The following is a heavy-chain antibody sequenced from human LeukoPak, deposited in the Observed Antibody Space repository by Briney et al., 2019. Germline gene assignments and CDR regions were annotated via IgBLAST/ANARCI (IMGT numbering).Heavy chain of an antibody. D-gene: IGHD3-10*01. V-gene: IGHV3-7*05. CDR3: VRDGIRDIPGVITIRYDY. J-gene: IGHJ4*02. CDR1: AFTFSMYW. Sequence: GGSLRLSCSASAFTFSMYWMTWVRQAPGKGLERVATIKEDGSDKYYVDSVRGRFTISRDNAENSLYLQMNSLTAEDTALYYCVRDGIRDIPGVITIRYDYWGQGTLVTVSS. CDR2: IKEDGSDK.